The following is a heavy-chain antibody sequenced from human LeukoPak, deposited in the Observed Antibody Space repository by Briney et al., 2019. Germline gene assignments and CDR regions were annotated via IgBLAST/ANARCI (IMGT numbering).Heavy chain of an antibody. D-gene: IGHD4-23*01. Sequence: SETLSLTCIVSGGSISSYYWSWIRQPPGKGLEWIGYIYTSGSTNYNPSLKSRVTISVDTSKNQFSLKLSSVTAADTAVYYCARETTVVTPGRSDVFDIWGQGTMVTVSS. CDR2: IYTSGST. CDR3: ARETTVVTPGRSDVFDI. J-gene: IGHJ3*02. CDR1: GGSISSYY. V-gene: IGHV4-59*01.